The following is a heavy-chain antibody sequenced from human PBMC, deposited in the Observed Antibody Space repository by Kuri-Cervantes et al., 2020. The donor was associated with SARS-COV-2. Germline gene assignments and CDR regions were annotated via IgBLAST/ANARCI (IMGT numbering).Heavy chain of an antibody. CDR2: INHSGST. CDR1: GFTFSSYS. Sequence: ESLKISCAASGFTFSSYSMNWVRQAPGKGLEWIGEINHSGSTNYNPSLKSRVTISVDTSKNQFSLKLSSVTAADTAVYYCARGSKYSSSCQYLQHWGQGTLVTVSS. CDR3: ARGSKYSSSCQYLQH. J-gene: IGHJ1*01. D-gene: IGHD6-13*01. V-gene: IGHV4-34*01.